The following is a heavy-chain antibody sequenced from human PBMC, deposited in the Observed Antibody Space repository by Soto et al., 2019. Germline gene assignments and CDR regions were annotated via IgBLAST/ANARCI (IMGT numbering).Heavy chain of an antibody. D-gene: IGHD3-16*01. V-gene: IGHV3-48*02. Sequence: EVQLVESGGGLVQPGGSLRLSCEASGFSFSTYSMNWVRQAPGKGLEWVSYIIGGANTIYYADSVRGRFTISRDNARNSLSLQMNSLRDEDTAVYYCARDYAYALDIWGQGTMVTVSS. J-gene: IGHJ3*02. CDR2: IIGGANTI. CDR1: GFSFSTYS. CDR3: ARDYAYALDI.